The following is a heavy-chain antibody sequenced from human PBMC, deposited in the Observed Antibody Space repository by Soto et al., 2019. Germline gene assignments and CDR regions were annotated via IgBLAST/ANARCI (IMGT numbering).Heavy chain of an antibody. D-gene: IGHD2-2*01. CDR3: ARLYCSSSTCDSWFDP. J-gene: IGHJ5*02. CDR1: GYTFNIFW. CDR2: IDPRDSYT. V-gene: IGHV5-10-1*01. Sequence: LGESLKISCTGCGYTFNIFWISWVRQMPGRGLEWVGRIDPRDSYTSYSPSFQGHVTISADKCISAVYLQWGSLKASDTAMYYCARLYCSSSTCDSWFDPWGQGTLVTVSS.